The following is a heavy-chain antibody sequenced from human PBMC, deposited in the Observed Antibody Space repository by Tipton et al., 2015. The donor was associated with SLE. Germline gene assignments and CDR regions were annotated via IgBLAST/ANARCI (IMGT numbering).Heavy chain of an antibody. Sequence: TLSLTCTVSGDSISGHYRSWIRQPPGKGLEWIGYIYYSGSTNYNPSLKSRVTISVEASKNQFSLELSSVTAADTAVYYCAKAPGLERDYYYYYYMDVWGKGTTVTVSS. CDR1: GDSISGHY. D-gene: IGHD3/OR15-3a*01. J-gene: IGHJ6*03. V-gene: IGHV4-59*11. CDR3: AKAPGLERDYYYYYYMDV. CDR2: IYYSGST.